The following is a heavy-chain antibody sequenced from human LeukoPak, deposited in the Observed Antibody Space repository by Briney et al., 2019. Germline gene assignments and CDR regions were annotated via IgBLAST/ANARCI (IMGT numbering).Heavy chain of an antibody. D-gene: IGHD2-2*01. CDR3: ASADLGYCSSTSCTLDY. CDR1: GGTFSSYA. Sequence: SVKVSCKASGGTFSSYAISWVRQAPGQGLEWMGRIIPILGIANYAQKFQGRVTITADKSTSTAYMELSSLRAEDTAVYYCASADLGYCSSTSCTLDYWGQGTLVTVSS. CDR2: IIPILGIA. V-gene: IGHV1-69*04. J-gene: IGHJ4*02.